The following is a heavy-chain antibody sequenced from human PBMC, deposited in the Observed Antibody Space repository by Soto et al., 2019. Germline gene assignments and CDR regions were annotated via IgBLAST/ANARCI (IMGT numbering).Heavy chain of an antibody. Sequence: ASVEVSCKASGYTFTGYYIHWVRQAPGQGLEWMGWINPNSGGTNYAQKFQGRVTMTRDTSISTAYMELSRLRSDDTAVYYCARDPYSSSSPGGMDVWGQGTTVTVSS. CDR2: INPNSGGT. J-gene: IGHJ6*02. CDR1: GYTFTGYY. D-gene: IGHD6-13*01. V-gene: IGHV1-2*02. CDR3: ARDPYSSSSPGGMDV.